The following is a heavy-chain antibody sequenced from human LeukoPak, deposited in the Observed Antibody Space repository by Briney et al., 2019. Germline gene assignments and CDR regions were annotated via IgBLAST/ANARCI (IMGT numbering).Heavy chain of an antibody. V-gene: IGHV4-38-2*02. CDR1: GYSISSGYY. CDR2: IYHSGST. D-gene: IGHD6-13*01. J-gene: IGHJ4*02. CDR3: ARGYSSSWWNY. Sequence: SETLSLTCTVSGYSISSGYYWGWIRQPPGKGLEWIGSIYHSGSTYHNPSLKSRVTISVDTSKNQFSLKLSSVTAADTAVYYCARGYSSSWWNYWGQGTLVTVSS.